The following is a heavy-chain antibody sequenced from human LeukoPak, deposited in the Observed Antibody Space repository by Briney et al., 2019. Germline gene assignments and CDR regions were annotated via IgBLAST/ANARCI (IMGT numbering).Heavy chain of an antibody. CDR3: ARGAIFGVTPRGYGMDV. CDR1: GYTFTIYD. V-gene: IGHV1-8*01. D-gene: IGHD3-3*01. CDR2: MNSNSGGT. Sequence: GASVKVSCKASGYTFTIYDINWVRQAPGQGLEWVGWMNSNSGGTVYAQKFQGRVSMTRDTSIGTLYMELNSLRSEDTAVYYCARGAIFGVTPRGYGMDVWGQGTTVTVSS. J-gene: IGHJ6*02.